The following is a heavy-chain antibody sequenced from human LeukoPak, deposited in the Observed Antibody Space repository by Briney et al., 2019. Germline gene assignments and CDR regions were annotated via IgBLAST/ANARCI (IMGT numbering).Heavy chain of an antibody. D-gene: IGHD3-3*01. V-gene: IGHV3-49*04. CDR1: GFTFGDYA. Sequence: PGGSLRLSCTASGFTFGDYAMSWVRQAPGKGLEWVGFIRSKAYGGTTEYAASVKGRITISRDDSKSIAYLQMNSLKTEDTAVYYCTRAPDLEYYFDYWGQGTLVTVSS. J-gene: IGHJ4*02. CDR2: IRSKAYGGTT. CDR3: TRAPDLEYYFDY.